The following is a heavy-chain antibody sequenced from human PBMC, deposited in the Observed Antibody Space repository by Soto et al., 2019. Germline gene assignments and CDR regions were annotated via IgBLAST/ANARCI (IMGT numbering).Heavy chain of an antibody. CDR1: GGSMSPYY. CDR3: ARVVSSGLTYYYGSGSKGGRHRSFDY. V-gene: IGHV4-59*08. CDR2: IYYRGNT. J-gene: IGHJ4*02. Sequence: SETLSLTCSVFGGSMSPYYWSWIRQSPGKGLEWIANIYYRGNTNYNPSLESRVTISIDTSKNQFSLKLSSVTAADTAVYYCARVVSSGLTYYYGSGSKGGRHRSFDYWGQGTLVTVSS. D-gene: IGHD3-10*01.